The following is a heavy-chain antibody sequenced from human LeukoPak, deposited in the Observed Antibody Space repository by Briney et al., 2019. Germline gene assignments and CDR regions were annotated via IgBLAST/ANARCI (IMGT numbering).Heavy chain of an antibody. CDR2: IYYNGST. CDR3: ARVDIAARPGVFDP. J-gene: IGHJ5*02. V-gene: IGHV4-59*01. Sequence: SETLSLTCTASGGSISSYYWGWIRQPPGKGLEWIGYIYYNGSTNYNPSLKSRVTISVDTSKNQFSLKLSSVTAADTAVYYCARVDIAARPGVFDPWGQGTLVTVSS. D-gene: IGHD6-6*01. CDR1: GGSISSYY.